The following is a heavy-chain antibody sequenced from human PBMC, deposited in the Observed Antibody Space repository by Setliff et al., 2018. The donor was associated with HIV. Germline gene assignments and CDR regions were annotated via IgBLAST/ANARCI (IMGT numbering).Heavy chain of an antibody. D-gene: IGHD5-18*01. V-gene: IGHV3-53*01. CDR2: IYKAGKT. Sequence: PGGSLRLSCEASGFSVTDNYMAWVRQAPGKGLEWVTLIYKAGKTYYADFVKGRFTIARDDTKNTVSLQMTNLEPGDTAMYYCAKGGYGGAYYVAGYWGQGTKVTVSS. CDR1: GFSVTDNY. J-gene: IGHJ4*02. CDR3: AKGGYGGAYYVAGY.